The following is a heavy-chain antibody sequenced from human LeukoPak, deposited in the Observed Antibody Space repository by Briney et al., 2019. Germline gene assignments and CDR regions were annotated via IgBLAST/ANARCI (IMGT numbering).Heavy chain of an antibody. CDR1: GGSFSGYH. CDR2: INHSGST. Sequence: SETLSLTCAVYGGSFSGYHWSWIRQPPGKGLEWIGEINHSGSTNYNPSLKSRVTISVDTSKNQFSLKLSSVTAADTAVYYRARVLTNYYYYYMDVWGKGTTVTVSS. D-gene: IGHD2/OR15-2a*01. J-gene: IGHJ6*03. V-gene: IGHV4-34*01. CDR3: ARVLTNYYYYYMDV.